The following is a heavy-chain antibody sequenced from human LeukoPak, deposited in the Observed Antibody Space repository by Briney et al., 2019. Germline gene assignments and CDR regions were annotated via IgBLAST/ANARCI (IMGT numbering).Heavy chain of an antibody. D-gene: IGHD2-15*01. V-gene: IGHV1-46*01. CDR2: INPSGGST. Sequence: ASVKVSCKASGYTFTSYYMHWVRQAPGQGLERMGIINPSGGSTSYAQKFQGRVTMTRDTSTSTVYMELSSLRSEDTAVYYCARDPPGRGMDVWGQGTTVTVSS. CDR3: ARDPPGRGMDV. CDR1: GYTFTSYY. J-gene: IGHJ6*02.